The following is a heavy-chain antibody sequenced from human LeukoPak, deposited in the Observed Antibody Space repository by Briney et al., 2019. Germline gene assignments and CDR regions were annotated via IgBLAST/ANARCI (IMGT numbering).Heavy chain of an antibody. J-gene: IGHJ6*04. CDR3: ARLPSSVVVPAAIRYYYGMDV. D-gene: IGHD2-2*01. Sequence: PSETLSLTCAAYGGSFSGYYWSWIRHPPGKGLEWIGEINDSGSTNYNPSLKSRVTISVDTSKNQFSLKLSSVTAADTAVYYCARLPSSVVVPAAIRYYYGMDVWGKGTTVTVSS. CDR1: GGSFSGYY. CDR2: INDSGST. V-gene: IGHV4-34*01.